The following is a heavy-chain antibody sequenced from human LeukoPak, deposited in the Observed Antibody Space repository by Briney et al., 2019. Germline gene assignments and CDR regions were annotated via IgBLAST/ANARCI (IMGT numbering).Heavy chain of an antibody. CDR3: ARAYYVFWGGYPNCFDP. D-gene: IGHD3-3*01. CDR1: GFTFSSYG. V-gene: IGHV3-33*01. CDR2: IWYDGSNK. J-gene: IGHJ5*02. Sequence: GGSLRLSCAASGFTFSSYGMHWVRQAPGKGLEWVAVIWYDGSNKYYADSVKGRFTISRDNSKNTLYLQMNSLRAEDTAVYYCARAYYVFWGGYPNCFDPGGQGTLVTVS.